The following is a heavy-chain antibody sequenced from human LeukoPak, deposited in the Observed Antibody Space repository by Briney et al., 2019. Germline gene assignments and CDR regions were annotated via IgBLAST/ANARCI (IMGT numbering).Heavy chain of an antibody. Sequence: GGSLRLSCAASGFTFDDYAMHWVRQAPGKGLEWVSGISWNSGSIDYADSVKGRFTISRDNAKNTLYLQMNSLRAEDTAVYYCARDRWNFDYWGQGTLVTVSS. J-gene: IGHJ4*02. V-gene: IGHV3-9*01. D-gene: IGHD4-23*01. CDR2: ISWNSGSI. CDR3: ARDRWNFDY. CDR1: GFTFDDYA.